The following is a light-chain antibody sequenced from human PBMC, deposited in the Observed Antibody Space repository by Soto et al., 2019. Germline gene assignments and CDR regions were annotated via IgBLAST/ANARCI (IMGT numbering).Light chain of an antibody. CDR2: DAS. Sequence: EIVLTQSPGTLSLSPGERATLSCRASQSVTNTYLAWYQLKPGQAPRLLISDASRRATGIPDRFSGSGSGTDFTLTISRMEPEDFAVYYCQQYGSSSMNTFGQGTKLEIK. J-gene: IGKJ2*01. V-gene: IGKV3-20*01. CDR3: QQYGSSSMNT. CDR1: QSVTNTY.